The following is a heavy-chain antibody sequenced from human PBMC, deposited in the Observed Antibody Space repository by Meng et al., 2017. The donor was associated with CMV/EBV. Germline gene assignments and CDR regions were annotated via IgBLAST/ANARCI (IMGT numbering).Heavy chain of an antibody. CDR2: ISSSGSTI. Sequence: GFTFSDYYMSWIRQAPGKGLEWVSYISSSGSTIYYADSVKGRFTISRDNAKNSLYLQMNSLRAEDTAVYYCARGDFDGYSEFFDPWGQGTLVTVSS. CDR1: GFTFSDYY. V-gene: IGHV3-11*01. D-gene: IGHD5-12*01. CDR3: ARGDFDGYSEFFDP. J-gene: IGHJ5*02.